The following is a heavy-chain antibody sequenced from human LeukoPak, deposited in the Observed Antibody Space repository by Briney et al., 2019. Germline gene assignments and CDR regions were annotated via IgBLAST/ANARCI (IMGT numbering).Heavy chain of an antibody. CDR3: ARVAHYDSSGIGNY. D-gene: IGHD3-22*01. V-gene: IGHV3-53*01. J-gene: IGHJ4*02. CDR1: GFTVGSNY. Sequence: GGSLRLSCAASGFTVGSNYMGWVRQAPGKGLEWVSVIYSGGSTYYADSVKGRFTISRDNSKNTVYLQMNSLRAEDTAVYYCARVAHYDSSGIGNYWGQGTLVTASS. CDR2: IYSGGST.